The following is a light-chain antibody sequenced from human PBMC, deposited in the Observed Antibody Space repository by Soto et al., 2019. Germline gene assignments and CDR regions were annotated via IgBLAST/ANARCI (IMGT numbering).Light chain of an antibody. V-gene: IGKV3-20*01. CDR2: GAS. Sequence: EIVMTQSPGTLSLSPGERATLSCRASQSDSSSYLAWYQQKPGQAPRLLLYGASSRVTGIPDRLRGSGSGTDFSLTISRLEPEDFTVYYCQQYGNSQYTFGQGTKLESK. J-gene: IGKJ2*01. CDR1: QSDSSSY. CDR3: QQYGNSQYT.